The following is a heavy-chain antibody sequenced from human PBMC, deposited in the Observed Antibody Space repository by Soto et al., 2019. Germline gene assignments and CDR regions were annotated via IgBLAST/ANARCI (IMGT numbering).Heavy chain of an antibody. J-gene: IGHJ4*02. V-gene: IGHV3-30-3*01. CDR3: GKDGREKTTVTTTGYPDFDY. CDR2: VSYDGTNK. CDR1: GFTFSTYA. D-gene: IGHD4-17*01. Sequence: PGGSLRLSCAASGFTFSTYAMHWVRQAPGKGLEWVAVVSYDGTNKYYADSVKGRFTISRDNSKNTLYLQMNSLRAEDTAVYYCGKDGREKTTVTTTGYPDFDYWGQGTLVTVSS.